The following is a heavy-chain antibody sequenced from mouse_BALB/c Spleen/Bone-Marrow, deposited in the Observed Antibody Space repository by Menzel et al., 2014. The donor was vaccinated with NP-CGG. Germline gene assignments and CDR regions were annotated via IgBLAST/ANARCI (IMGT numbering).Heavy chain of an antibody. CDR1: GLNIKDTY. V-gene: IGHV14-3*02. CDR3: ARGIPYYPMDF. Sequence: EVQLQQSGAELVKPGASVKLSCTASGLNIKDTYMHWVKQRPEQGLEWIGRIDPANGNTKFAPKFQGKATITADTSSNTAYLHLSSLTSEDTAVYYCARGIPYYPMDFWGQGTSVTVSS. CDR2: IDPANGNT. D-gene: IGHD5-1-1*01. J-gene: IGHJ4*01.